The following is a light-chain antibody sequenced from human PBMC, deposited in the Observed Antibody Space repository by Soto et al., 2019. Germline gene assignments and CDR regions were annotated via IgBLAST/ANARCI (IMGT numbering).Light chain of an antibody. CDR1: QSVSRW. CDR2: DAS. CDR3: QQYNTYSQT. J-gene: IGKJ1*01. V-gene: IGKV1-5*02. Sequence: DIQMTQCPSTLSSSVGYRVTLVFRASQSVSRWLAWYQQKPGKAPRLLIYDASTLHSGVPSRFRGSGSGTEFTLTITSLQPDDFATYYCQQYNTYSQTFGQGTKVDIK.